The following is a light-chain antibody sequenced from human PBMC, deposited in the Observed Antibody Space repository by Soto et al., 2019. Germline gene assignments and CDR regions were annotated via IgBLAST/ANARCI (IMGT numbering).Light chain of an antibody. Sequence: EIVLTQSPGTLSLSPGERATLSCRASQSVSSSYLAWYQQKPGQAPRLLIYGASSRATGIPDMFSGSGSGTDFTLTISRLEPEDFAVYYCQQYGSSPHTFGQGTKVEI. CDR1: QSVSSSY. CDR2: GAS. V-gene: IGKV3-20*01. CDR3: QQYGSSPHT. J-gene: IGKJ1*01.